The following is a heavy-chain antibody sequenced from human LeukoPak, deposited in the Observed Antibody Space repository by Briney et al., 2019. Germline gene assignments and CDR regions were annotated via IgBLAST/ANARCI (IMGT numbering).Heavy chain of an antibody. J-gene: IGHJ4*02. D-gene: IGHD2-15*01. V-gene: IGHV4-4*07. CDR1: GGSISGYF. Sequence: SETLSLTCTVSGGSISGYFWSWIRQPAGKGLEWIGRIHDNGDSNNDPSLKSRVTMALDTSGNQVSLKLTSVTAADPAVYYCARAPSGCGGTCPSDHWGPGTLVTVFS. CDR2: IHDNGDS. CDR3: ARAPSGCGGTCPSDH.